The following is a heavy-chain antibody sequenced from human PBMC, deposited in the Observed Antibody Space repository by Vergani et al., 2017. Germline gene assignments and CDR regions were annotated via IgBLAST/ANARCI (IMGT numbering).Heavy chain of an antibody. D-gene: IGHD2-2*01. Sequence: QVHLVESGGGVVQPGRSLRLSCVVSGFTSSYYGMHWVRQAPGKGLEWVAVISYDGTQKYYADSVKGRFTISRDNSKSTLYLQMNSLRTEDTAVYYCATKSSCTHGCQIGYFRGWGQGTLVTVSS. CDR1: GFTSSYYG. V-gene: IGHV3-30*03. CDR2: ISYDGTQK. J-gene: IGHJ1*01. CDR3: ATKSSCTHGCQIGYFRG.